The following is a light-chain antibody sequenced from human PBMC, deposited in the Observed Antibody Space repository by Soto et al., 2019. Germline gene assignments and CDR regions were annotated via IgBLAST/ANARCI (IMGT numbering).Light chain of an antibody. V-gene: IGKV3D-7*01. CDR2: RAS. Sequence: DIVLTQSPGTLSLSPGERATLSCRASQIISSTYLGWFQQRPGQAPRLLIYRASTRATGTPARFTGSGSGTEFTLTITSLQSEDFALYYCQQYHNLWTFGQGTEVEIK. CDR1: QIISSTY. CDR3: QQYHNLWT. J-gene: IGKJ1*01.